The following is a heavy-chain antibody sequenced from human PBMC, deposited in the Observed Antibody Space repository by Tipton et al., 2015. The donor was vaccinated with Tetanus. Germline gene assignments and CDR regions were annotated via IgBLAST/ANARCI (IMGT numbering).Heavy chain of an antibody. D-gene: IGHD2/OR15-2a*01. CDR2: IWYDGTTK. V-gene: IGHV3-33*01. CDR3: ARETSLTTSY. J-gene: IGHJ1*01. CDR1: GFSFSTYN. Sequence: SLRLSCTASGFSFSTYNFHWVRQAPGKGLEWVSVIWYDGTTKYYADSVKGRFTISRDNAKNTLFLQMNNLRAEDTAVYFCARETSLTTSYWGQGTLVTVSS.